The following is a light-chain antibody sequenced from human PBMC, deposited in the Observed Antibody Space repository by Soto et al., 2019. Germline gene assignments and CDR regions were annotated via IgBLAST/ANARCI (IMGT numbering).Light chain of an antibody. V-gene: IGLV2-14*01. CDR3: SSYTSSSTLV. J-gene: IGLJ1*01. CDR1: SSDVGGYNF. Sequence: QSALTQPASVSGSPGQSITISCTGTSSDVGGYNFVSWYQQRPGKAPKLMIYEVSNRPSGVSNRFSGSKSGNTASLTISGLHAEDEADYYCSSYTSSSTLVFGTGTKLTVL. CDR2: EVS.